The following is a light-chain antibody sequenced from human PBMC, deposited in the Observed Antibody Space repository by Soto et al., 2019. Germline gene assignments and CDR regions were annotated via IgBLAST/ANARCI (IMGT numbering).Light chain of an antibody. CDR2: DVS. V-gene: IGLV2-14*01. CDR1: SSDVGVYNY. CDR3: SSYTSSSTPYV. J-gene: IGLJ1*01. Sequence: QSALTQPASVSGSPGQSITISCTGNSSDVGVYNYVSWYQQHPGKVPKLMIYDVSNRPSGVSNRFSGSKSGNTASLTISGLQAEDEADYYCSSYTSSSTPYVFGTGTKLTVL.